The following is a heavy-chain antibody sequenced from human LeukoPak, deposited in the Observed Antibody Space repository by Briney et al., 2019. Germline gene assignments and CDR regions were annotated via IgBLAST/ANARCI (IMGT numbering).Heavy chain of an antibody. CDR2: ISYDGSNK. Sequence: HGGSLRLSCAATGFTFSSYGMHWVRQAPGKGLEWVAVISYDGSNKYYGDSVKGRFTISRDNSENTLYLQMNSLRAEDTAVYYCAKAPPAGGHSYGWSFDYWGQGILVTVSS. D-gene: IGHD5-18*01. V-gene: IGHV3-30*18. CDR1: GFTFSSYG. CDR3: AKAPPAGGHSYGWSFDY. J-gene: IGHJ4*02.